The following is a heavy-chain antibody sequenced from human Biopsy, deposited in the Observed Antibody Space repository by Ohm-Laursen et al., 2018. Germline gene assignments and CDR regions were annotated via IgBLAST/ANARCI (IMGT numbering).Heavy chain of an antibody. CDR3: ARGSNEYGGMYFPH. V-gene: IGHV4-59*11. Sequence: SVTLSLTCTVFVGSFTGHYWIGIRQPSGKGWEWSGHISHTGCTSYKSSLKGRVTISLDTSRKHFSLRLTSCAAADTAVYYWARGSNEYGGMYFPHWGQGTLVTVSS. CDR2: ISHTGCT. D-gene: IGHD4-23*01. J-gene: IGHJ1*01. CDR1: VGSFTGHY.